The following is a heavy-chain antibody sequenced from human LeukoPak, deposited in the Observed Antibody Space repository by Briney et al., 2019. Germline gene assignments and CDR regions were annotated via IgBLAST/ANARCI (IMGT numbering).Heavy chain of an antibody. CDR1: GYTFTSYY. CDR3: AGSGYSSSYDGWWFDP. V-gene: IGHV1-46*01. D-gene: IGHD6-13*01. J-gene: IGHJ5*02. Sequence: GASVKVSCKASGYTFTSYYMHWVRQATGQGLEWMGIINPSGGSTSYAQKFQGRVTMTRDMSTSTVYMELSSLRSEDTAVYYCAGSGYSSSYDGWWFDPWGQGTLVTVSS. CDR2: INPSGGST.